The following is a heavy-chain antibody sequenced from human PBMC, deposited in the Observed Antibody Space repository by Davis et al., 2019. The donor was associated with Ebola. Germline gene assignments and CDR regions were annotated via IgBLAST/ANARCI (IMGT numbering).Heavy chain of an antibody. CDR2: VNPSVDIR. J-gene: IGHJ4*02. CDR3: ARDDRYSHSWLGWSL. CDR1: GYTFTSNH. V-gene: IGHV1-46*01. Sequence: ASVKVSCKASGYTFTSNHMHWVRQAPGQGLEWMGIVNPSVDIRTYAQKFHGRVTMTTDTSTSTVYMELSSLRSEDTAVYYCARDDRYSHSWLGWSLWGQGTLVTVSS. D-gene: IGHD2-21*01.